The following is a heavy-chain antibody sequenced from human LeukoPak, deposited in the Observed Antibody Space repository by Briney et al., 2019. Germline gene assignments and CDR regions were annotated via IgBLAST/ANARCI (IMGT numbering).Heavy chain of an antibody. D-gene: IGHD6-6*01. CDR3: AKDTSWGQLAVLGY. V-gene: IGHV3-53*05. Sequence: GGSLRLSCAASGFTVSSNYMSWVRQAPGKGLGWVSVIYSGGSTYYADSVKGRFTISRDNSKNTLYLQMNSLRAEDTAVYYCAKDTSWGQLAVLGYWGQGTLVTVSS. CDR2: IYSGGST. CDR1: GFTVSSNY. J-gene: IGHJ4*02.